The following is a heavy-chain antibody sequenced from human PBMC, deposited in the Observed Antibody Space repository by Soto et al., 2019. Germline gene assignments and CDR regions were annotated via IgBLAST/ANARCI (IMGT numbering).Heavy chain of an antibody. V-gene: IGHV3-21*01. D-gene: IGHD3-10*01. CDR3: VRERGLSSFYGMDV. CDR2: ITSSSGHI. Sequence: SGGSLRLSCEASGFTLTTYTMNWVRHASGKGLEWVSSITSSSGHIYYADSVKGRFTISRDNARNSLYLQMNSLRAEDTAVYYCVRERGLSSFYGMDVWGQGTTVTVSS. CDR1: GFTLTTYT. J-gene: IGHJ6*02.